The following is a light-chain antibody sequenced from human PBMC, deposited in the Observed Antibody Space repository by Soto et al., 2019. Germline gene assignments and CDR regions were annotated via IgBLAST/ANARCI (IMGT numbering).Light chain of an antibody. CDR3: SSYAGSKNFVV. CDR2: GNS. V-gene: IGLV1-40*01. J-gene: IGLJ2*01. CDR1: SSNIGAGYD. Sequence: QSVLTQPPSVSGAPGQRVTISCTGSSSNIGAGYDVHWYQQLPGTAPKLLIYGNSNRPSGVPDRFSGSKSGTSASLAITGLQAEDEADYYCSSYAGSKNFVVFGGGTKVTVL.